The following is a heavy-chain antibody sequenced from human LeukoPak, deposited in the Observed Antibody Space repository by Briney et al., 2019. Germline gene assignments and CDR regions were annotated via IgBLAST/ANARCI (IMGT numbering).Heavy chain of an antibody. Sequence: LRLSCAASGFTFSAYYMSWVRQAPGKGLEWIGYIFYLGNTYYTPSLRSRVTISVDTSKNQFSLKLSSVTAADTAVYYCARKYPDHWFDPWGQGTLVTVSS. J-gene: IGHJ5*02. V-gene: IGHV4-30-4*08. CDR2: IFYLGNT. D-gene: IGHD6-6*01. CDR3: ARKYPDHWFDP. CDR1: GFTFSAYY.